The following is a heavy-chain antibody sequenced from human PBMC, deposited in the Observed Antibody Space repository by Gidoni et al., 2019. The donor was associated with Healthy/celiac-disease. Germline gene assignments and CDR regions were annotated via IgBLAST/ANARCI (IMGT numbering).Heavy chain of an antibody. CDR2: ISDDGSNK. J-gene: IGHJ6*02. CDR3: ARDGTSYYYYGMDV. CDR1: GLPFSSYA. D-gene: IGHD1-7*01. V-gene: IGHV3-30-3*01. Sequence: QVQLVESGGGVVQPGRSLRLHCTDSGLPFSSYAMPWVRQAPGKGLEWVAVISDDGSNKYYADSVKGRFTISRDNSKNTLYLQMNSLRAEDTAVYYCARDGTSYYYYGMDVWGQGTTVTVSS.